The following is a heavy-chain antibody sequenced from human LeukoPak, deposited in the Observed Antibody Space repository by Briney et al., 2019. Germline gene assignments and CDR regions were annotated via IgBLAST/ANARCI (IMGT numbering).Heavy chain of an antibody. J-gene: IGHJ4*02. CDR3: ARGRYYYGSGSYYNSGYFDY. CDR2: IIPIFGTA. CDR1: GGTFSSYA. Sequence: WASVKVSCKASGGTFSSYASSWVRQAPGQGLEWMGGIIPIFGTANYAQKFQGRVTITADKSTSTAYMELSSLRSEDTAVYYCARGRYYYGSGSYYNSGYFDYWGQGTLVTVSS. D-gene: IGHD3-10*01. V-gene: IGHV1-69*06.